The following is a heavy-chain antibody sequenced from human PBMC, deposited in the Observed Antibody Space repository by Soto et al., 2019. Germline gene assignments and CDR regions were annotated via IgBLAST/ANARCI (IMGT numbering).Heavy chain of an antibody. Sequence: PGGSLRLSCAASGFTFSSYAMSWVRQAPGKGLEWVAVITGSGSSKYYADSVKGRFTISRDNSKNTLYLQMNSLRAEDTAVYYCAKDLPYSGFPDAFDIWGQGTMVTVSS. CDR2: ITGSGSSK. CDR1: GFTFSSYA. D-gene: IGHD5-12*01. CDR3: AKDLPYSGFPDAFDI. V-gene: IGHV3-23*01. J-gene: IGHJ3*02.